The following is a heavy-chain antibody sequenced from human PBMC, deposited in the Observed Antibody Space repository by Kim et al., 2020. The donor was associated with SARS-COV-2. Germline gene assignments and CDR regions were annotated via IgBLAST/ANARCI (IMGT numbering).Heavy chain of an antibody. J-gene: IGHJ6*02. V-gene: IGHV3-33*01. Sequence: ADSVKGRFTISRDNSKNTLYLQMNSLRAEDTAVYYCARERRDYYYYGMDVWGQGTTVTVSS. CDR3: ARERRDYYYYGMDV.